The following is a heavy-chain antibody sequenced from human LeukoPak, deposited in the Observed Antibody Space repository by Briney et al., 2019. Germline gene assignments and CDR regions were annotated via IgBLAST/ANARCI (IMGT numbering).Heavy chain of an antibody. D-gene: IGHD3-3*01. Sequence: GGSLRLSCAASGFTFSSYGMHWVRQAPGKGLEWVAVISYDGSNKYYADSVKGRFTISRDNSKNTLYLQMNSLRAEDTAVYYCAKASDDFWSGYSSYYYYGMDVWGQGTTVTVSS. J-gene: IGHJ6*02. CDR1: GFTFSSYG. CDR2: ISYDGSNK. CDR3: AKASDDFWSGYSSYYYYGMDV. V-gene: IGHV3-30*18.